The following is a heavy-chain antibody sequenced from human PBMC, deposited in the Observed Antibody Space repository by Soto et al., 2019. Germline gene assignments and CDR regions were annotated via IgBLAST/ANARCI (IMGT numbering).Heavy chain of an antibody. CDR1: GFIFSSHW. V-gene: IGHV3-74*01. CDR3: VRDNHWSYDY. J-gene: IGHJ4*02. Sequence: PXGSLRLSCAAAGFIFSSHWMHWVRQAPGKGLVWVSHIGPDGSNMRDADSVQGRFTISRDNARNTLYLQMNSLRDEDTAVYYCVRDNHWSYDYWGQGILVTVSS. CDR2: IGPDGSNM. D-gene: IGHD2-8*02.